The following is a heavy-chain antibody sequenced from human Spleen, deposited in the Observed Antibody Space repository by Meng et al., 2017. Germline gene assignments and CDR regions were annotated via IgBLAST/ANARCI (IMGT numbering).Heavy chain of an antibody. CDR2: ISTSGSTI. CDR3: ARPYSGNDHYFQY. Sequence: QVQLVESGGGLVKPGGALRLSCAASGFTFSDHYMTWIRQAPGKGLEWVSYISTSGSTIDYADSVKGRFTISRDNAKNSLYLQMISLRAEDTAVYYCARPYSGNDHYFQYWGQGTLVTVSS. CDR1: GFTFSDHY. J-gene: IGHJ4*02. D-gene: IGHD5-12*01. V-gene: IGHV3-11*01.